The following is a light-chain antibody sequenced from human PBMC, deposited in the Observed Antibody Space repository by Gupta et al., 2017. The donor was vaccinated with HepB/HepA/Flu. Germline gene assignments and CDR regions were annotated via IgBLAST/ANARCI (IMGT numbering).Light chain of an antibody. J-gene: IGLJ3*02. CDR3: AAWDDSLNGPNWV. Sequence: SVLPQTLSTYWTPAQTDTISCSGSSSNIGSNTVNWYQQLPGTAPKLLIYSNNQRPSGVPDRFSGSKSGTSASLAISGLQSEDEADYYCAAWDDSLNGPNWVFGGGTKLTVL. CDR1: SSNIGSNT. V-gene: IGLV1-44*01. CDR2: SNN.